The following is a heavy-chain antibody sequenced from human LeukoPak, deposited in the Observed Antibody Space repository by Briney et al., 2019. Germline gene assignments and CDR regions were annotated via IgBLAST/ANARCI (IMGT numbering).Heavy chain of an antibody. J-gene: IGHJ5*02. D-gene: IGHD3-10*01. CDR1: GGSFSGYY. V-gene: IGHV4-34*01. CDR2: INHSGST. CDR3: ARGATSITMVRGVSFDP. Sequence: SETLSLTCAVYGGSFSGYYWSWIRQPPGKGLEWIGEINHSGSTNYNPSLKSRVTKSVDTSKNQFSLKPSSVTAADTAVYYCARGATSITMVRGVSFDPWGQGTLVTVSS.